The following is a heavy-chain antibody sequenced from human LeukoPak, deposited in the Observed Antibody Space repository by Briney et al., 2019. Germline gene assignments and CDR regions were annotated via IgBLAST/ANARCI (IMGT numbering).Heavy chain of an antibody. CDR2: INHSGST. V-gene: IGHV4-34*01. CDR3: ARYDSSGYSYRGGFDY. Sequence: SETLSLTCAVYGGSFSGYYWSWIRQPPGKGLEWIGEINHSGSTNYNPSLKSRVTISVDTSKNQFSLKLSSVTAVDTAVYYCARYDSSGYSYRGGFDYWGQGTLVTVSS. CDR1: GGSFSGYY. J-gene: IGHJ4*02. D-gene: IGHD3-22*01.